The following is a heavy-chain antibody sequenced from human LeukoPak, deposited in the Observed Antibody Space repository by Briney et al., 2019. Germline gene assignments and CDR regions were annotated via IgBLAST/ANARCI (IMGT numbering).Heavy chain of an antibody. V-gene: IGHV1-69*04. J-gene: IGHJ4*02. D-gene: IGHD2-2*01. CDR2: IIPILGIA. CDR3: ARLGADIVVVPAAIV. Sequence: SVKVSCKASGGTFSSYAISWVRQAPGQGLEWMGRIIPILGIANYAQKFQGRVTITADKSTSTAYMELSSLRSEDTAVYYCARLGADIVVVPAAIVWGQGTLVTVSS. CDR1: GGTFSSYA.